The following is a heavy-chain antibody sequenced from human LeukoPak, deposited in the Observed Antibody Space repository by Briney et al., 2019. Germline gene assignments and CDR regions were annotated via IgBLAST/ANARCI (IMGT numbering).Heavy chain of an antibody. CDR3: ASFSGWYGNAFDL. J-gene: IGHJ3*01. CDR2: IYTSGST. V-gene: IGHV4-4*07. D-gene: IGHD6-19*01. CDR1: GGSIISYY. Sequence: SSETLSLTCTVSGGSIISYYWSWIRQPAGKGLEWIGRIYTSGSTNYNPSLKSRVTMSVDTSKNQFSLKLSSVTAADTAVYYCASFSGWYGNAFDLWGQGTMVTVSS.